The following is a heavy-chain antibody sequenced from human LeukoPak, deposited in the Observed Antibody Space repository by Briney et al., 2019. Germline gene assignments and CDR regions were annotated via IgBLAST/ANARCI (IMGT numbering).Heavy chain of an antibody. CDR1: GFTFSSYS. J-gene: IGHJ4*02. CDR3: ARGGGLAAADDY. V-gene: IGHV3-21*01. Sequence: GGSLRLSCAASGFTFSSYSMNWVRQAPGKGLEWVSSISSSSSYIYYADSVKGRFTISRDNAKNSLYLQKNSLRAEDTAVYYCARGGGLAAADDYWGQGTLVTVSS. CDR2: ISSSSSYI. D-gene: IGHD6-13*01.